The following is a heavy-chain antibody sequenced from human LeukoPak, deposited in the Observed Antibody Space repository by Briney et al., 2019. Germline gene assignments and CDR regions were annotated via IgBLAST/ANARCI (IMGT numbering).Heavy chain of an antibody. CDR2: IGFDGTSE. CDR1: GFTFSTYF. Sequence: GGSLRLSCATSGFTFSTYFMHWIRQAPGKGLEWVSTIGFDGTSEHYADSVKGRFTISRDDSKNTLYLQMNSLTVEDTAAYYCASETGYGSGGYPFDYWGQGTLVTVSS. D-gene: IGHD3-10*01. J-gene: IGHJ4*02. CDR3: ASETGYGSGGYPFDY. V-gene: IGHV3-33*01.